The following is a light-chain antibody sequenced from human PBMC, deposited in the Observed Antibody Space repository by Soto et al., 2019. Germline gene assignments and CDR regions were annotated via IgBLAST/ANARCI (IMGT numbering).Light chain of an antibody. J-gene: IGLJ1*01. CDR3: SSYTTTSTYV. CDR1: SSDVGGYDY. Sequence: QPVLTQPASVSGSPGQSVTISCTGTSSDVGGYDYVSWYQQHPGKAPKFMIYEVTNRPSGVSHRFSGSKSGNTASLTISGLQAEDEADYYCSSYTTTSTYVFGTGTKVTVL. V-gene: IGLV2-14*01. CDR2: EVT.